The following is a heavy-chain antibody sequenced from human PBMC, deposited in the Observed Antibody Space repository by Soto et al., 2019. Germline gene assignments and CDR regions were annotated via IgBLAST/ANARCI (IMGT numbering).Heavy chain of an antibody. D-gene: IGHD3-22*01. V-gene: IGHV3-66*01. CDR2: VYTNGNT. J-gene: IGHJ3*02. Sequence: EVQVMESGGDLVQPGGSLRLSCEAAGFTVSRNYMSWVRQAPGKGLECVSVVYTNGNTYFADSVKGRFTVSRDNSRKTLYLQMNSLRVEDTAVYFCARSAAVIVGYAFETWGPGTMVTVSS. CDR3: ARSAAVIVGYAFET. CDR1: GFTVSRNY.